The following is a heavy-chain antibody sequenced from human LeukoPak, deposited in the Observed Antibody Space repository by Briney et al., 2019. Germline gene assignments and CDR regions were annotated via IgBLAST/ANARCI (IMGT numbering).Heavy chain of an antibody. CDR2: IGGSGDKM. J-gene: IGHJ4*02. Sequence: GGSLRLSCAASGFTFNRNAISWVRQAPGKGLEWVSTIGGSGDKMFYADSVKGRFTISRDNSKNMVHLQMNSLTGEDTALYYCVRRGDASSGWGDHDFWGQGALVTVSS. CDR3: VRRGDASSGWGDHDF. CDR1: GFTFNRNA. V-gene: IGHV3-23*01. D-gene: IGHD6-19*01.